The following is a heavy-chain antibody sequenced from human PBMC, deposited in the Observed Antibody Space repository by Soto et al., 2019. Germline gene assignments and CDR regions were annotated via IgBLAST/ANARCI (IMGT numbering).Heavy chain of an antibody. J-gene: IGHJ5*02. V-gene: IGHV2-5*01. Sequence: SGPTLVNPTQTLTLTCTFSGFSLTTSGVGVGWIRQPPGKVLELLALIYWNDDKRYSPSLRGRLTITKDTSKNQVVLAMTNMDPVDTATYYCAHHTITPATNWFDPWGLGTLVTVSS. CDR3: AHHTITPATNWFDP. D-gene: IGHD2-2*01. CDR2: IYWNDDK. CDR1: GFSLTTSGVG.